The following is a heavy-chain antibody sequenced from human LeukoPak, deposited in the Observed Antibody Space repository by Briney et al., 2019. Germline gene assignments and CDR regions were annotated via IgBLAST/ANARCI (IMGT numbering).Heavy chain of an antibody. CDR1: GFTFSTYG. Sequence: GGSLRLSCAASGFTFSTYGMHWVRQTPGKGLEWVAFIRYDGSSKSYADSVKGRFTISRDNSKNVLYLQMYSLRADDTAVYYCAKVGSAYDFWSGFDYWGQGTLVTVSS. J-gene: IGHJ4*02. CDR3: AKVGSAYDFWSGFDY. V-gene: IGHV3-30*02. D-gene: IGHD3-3*01. CDR2: IRYDGSSK.